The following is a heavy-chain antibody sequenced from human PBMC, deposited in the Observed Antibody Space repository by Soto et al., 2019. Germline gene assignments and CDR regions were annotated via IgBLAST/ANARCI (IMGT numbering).Heavy chain of an antibody. J-gene: IGHJ5*02. CDR1: GGSISSSSYS. Sequence: QLQLQESGPGLVKPSETLSLTCTVSGGSISSSSYSWGWIRQPPGKGLEWIGSIYYSGSTYYNPSLKSRVTRSVDTSKNQFSLKLSSVTAADTAVYYFASVITIFGVVLRGWFDPWGQGTLVTVSS. D-gene: IGHD3-3*01. V-gene: IGHV4-39*01. CDR3: ASVITIFGVVLRGWFDP. CDR2: IYYSGST.